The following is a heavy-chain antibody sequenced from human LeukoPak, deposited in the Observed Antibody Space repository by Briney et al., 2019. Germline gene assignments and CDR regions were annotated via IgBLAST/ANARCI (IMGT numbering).Heavy chain of an antibody. J-gene: IGHJ4*02. V-gene: IGHV5-10-1*01. CDR2: IDPSDSYT. CDR1: GYSFTNYW. CDR3: ARHRYGSGSSYDY. Sequence: GESLKISCKGSGYSFTNYWISWVRQMPGKGLEWMGRIDPSDSYTNYSPSFQGHVTISADKSITTAYLHRSSLKASDTAMYYCARHRYGSGSSYDYWGQGTLVTVSS. D-gene: IGHD3-10*01.